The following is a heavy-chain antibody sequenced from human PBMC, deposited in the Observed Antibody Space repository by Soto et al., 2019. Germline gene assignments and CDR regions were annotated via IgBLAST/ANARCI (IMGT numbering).Heavy chain of an antibody. CDR1: GGSIRSGGYS. CDR3: ARVFFREVAGGNWFDP. D-gene: IGHD6-19*01. V-gene: IGHV4-30-2*01. J-gene: IGHJ5*02. CDR2: IYHSGST. Sequence: QLQLQESGSGLVKPSQTLSLTCAVSGGSIRSGGYSWSWIRQPPGKGLEWIGYIYHSGSTYYNPSLKSRVTISVDRSKNQFSLKLSSVTVADTAVYYCARVFFREVAGGNWFDPWGQGTLVTVSS.